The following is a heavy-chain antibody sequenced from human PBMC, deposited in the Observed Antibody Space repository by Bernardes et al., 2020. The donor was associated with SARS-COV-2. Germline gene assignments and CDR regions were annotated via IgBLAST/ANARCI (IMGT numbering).Heavy chain of an antibody. CDR2: IYSSGNP. Sequence: TLSLISTVSCGSISSSNYYRGWIRPAPGKGLELIWSIYSSGNPYYSPSLQSRVTDSVDPSKNQFSLRLSFVTAADPAVYYCAGSSCGIDCYIGGLRFWDYGMDGWGQGITVTVSS. V-gene: IGHV4-39*01. J-gene: IGHJ6*01. D-gene: IGHD2-21*02. CDR3: AGSSCGIDCYIGGLRFWDYGMDG. CDR1: CGSISSSNYY.